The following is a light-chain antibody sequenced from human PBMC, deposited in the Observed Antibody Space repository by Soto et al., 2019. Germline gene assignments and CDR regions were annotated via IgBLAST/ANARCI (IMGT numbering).Light chain of an antibody. CDR2: APS. Sequence: AIQMTQSPSSLSASVGDRVNITCRASQDIRDDLGWYQQKPGKPPKLLISAPSSLQSGVPSRFSGSGSGTDFTLTISSLQPEDFATYYCLQDYNYPLTFGGGTKVEFK. J-gene: IGKJ4*01. V-gene: IGKV1-6*01. CDR1: QDIRDD. CDR3: LQDYNYPLT.